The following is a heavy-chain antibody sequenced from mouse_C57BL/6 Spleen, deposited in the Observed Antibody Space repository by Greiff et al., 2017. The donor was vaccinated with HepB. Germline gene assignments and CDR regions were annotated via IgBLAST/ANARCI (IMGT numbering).Heavy chain of an antibody. J-gene: IGHJ2*01. CDR3: ARDNGYFDY. CDR2: ISDGGSYT. V-gene: IGHV5-4*01. Sequence: EVMLVESGGGLVKPGGSLKLSCAASGFTFSSYAMSWVRQTPEKRLEWVATISDGGSYTYYPDNVKGRYTISRDNAKNNLYMQMSHLKSEDTAMFYCARDNGYFDYWGQGTTLTGSS. CDR1: GFTFSSYA.